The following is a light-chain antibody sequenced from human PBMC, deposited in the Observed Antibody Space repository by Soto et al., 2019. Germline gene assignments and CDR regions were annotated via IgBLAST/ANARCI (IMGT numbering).Light chain of an antibody. J-gene: IGLJ2*01. Sequence: SALTQPASVSGSPGQSITISCTGTSSAVGGYNYVSWYQQHPGKAPKLMIYDVSNRPSGVSNRFSGSKSGNTASLTISGLQAEDEADYYCSSYTSSSLVVFGGGTKLTVL. V-gene: IGLV2-14*01. CDR2: DVS. CDR1: SSAVGGYNY. CDR3: SSYTSSSLVV.